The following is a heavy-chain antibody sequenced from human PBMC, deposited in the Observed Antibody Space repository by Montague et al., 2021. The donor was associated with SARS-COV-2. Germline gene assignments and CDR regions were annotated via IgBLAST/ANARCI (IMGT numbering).Heavy chain of an antibody. CDR3: ARHGRFGVPVAGGAYFDH. V-gene: IGHV4-59*08. D-gene: IGHD6-19*01. Sequence: SETLSLTCSRLVTVSWNSGANWKSTRPNSSHGYISYVFLSWNTNYNPSFKGRVIISVDTSTNQLSLRLTSVSAADSAKYFCARHGRFGVPVAGGAYFDHWGQGTQVTGSS. CDR2: VFLSWNT. J-gene: IGHJ4*02. CDR1: VTVSWNSG.